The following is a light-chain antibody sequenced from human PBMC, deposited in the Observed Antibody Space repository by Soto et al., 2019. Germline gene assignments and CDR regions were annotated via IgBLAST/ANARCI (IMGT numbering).Light chain of an antibody. CDR2: LNSDGSH. J-gene: IGLJ3*02. Sequence: QPVLTQSPSASVSLGASVKLTCTLSSEHSTYAIAWHQQQPEKGPRYLMKLNSDGSHTKGDGIPDRFSGSSSGAERYLTISSVQSEDEADYYCQTWGTGIRVFGGGTKLTVL. CDR1: SEHSTYA. CDR3: QTWGTGIRV. V-gene: IGLV4-69*01.